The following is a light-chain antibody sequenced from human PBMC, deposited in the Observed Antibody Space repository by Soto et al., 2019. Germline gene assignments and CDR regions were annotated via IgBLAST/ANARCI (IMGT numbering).Light chain of an antibody. Sequence: EIVLTQSPATLSVSPGERATRSCRASQSIRSDFFAWYQQRPGQPPRLLIYGASTRATGVPARFSGGGSGTEFTLTISSLQSEDFAVYYCQQYHEWPQHTFGQGTKLEIK. CDR1: QSIRSD. V-gene: IGKV3-15*01. CDR2: GAS. CDR3: QQYHEWPQHT. J-gene: IGKJ2*01.